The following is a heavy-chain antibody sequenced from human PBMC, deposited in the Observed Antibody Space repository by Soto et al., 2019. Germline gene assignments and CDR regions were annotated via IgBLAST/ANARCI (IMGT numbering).Heavy chain of an antibody. CDR2: MFYGGST. V-gene: IGHV4-31*03. J-gene: IGHJ4*02. Sequence: QVQLQESGPGLVKPSQTLSLTCTVSGASISSGRSYWSWNRQHPGKGLEWIGYMFYGGSTYYHPCLKSRLNISDDASKNQFSLRLTSVTPADTAMYYCARDNGYGHFDSWGQGTLVTVSS. CDR3: ARDNGYGHFDS. D-gene: IGHD5-12*01. CDR1: GASISSGRSY.